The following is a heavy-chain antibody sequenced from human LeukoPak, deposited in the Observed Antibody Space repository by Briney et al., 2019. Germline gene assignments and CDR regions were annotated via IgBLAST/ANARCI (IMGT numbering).Heavy chain of an antibody. CDR3: AKFGDHMPDAFDI. D-gene: IGHD4-17*01. J-gene: IGHJ3*02. CDR1: VFTVTANS. V-gene: IGHV3-53*01. Sequence: GGSLRLSCAASVFTVTANSMNWVRQAPGKGLEWVSRVSSGGDAFYADSVKGRFTISRDTSKNMVFLQMDSLRAEDTAVYYCAKFGDHMPDAFDIWGQGTMVTVAA. CDR2: VSSGGDA.